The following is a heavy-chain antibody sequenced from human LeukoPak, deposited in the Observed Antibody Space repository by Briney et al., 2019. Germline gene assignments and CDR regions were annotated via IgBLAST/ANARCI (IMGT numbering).Heavy chain of an antibody. CDR3: AKDRGRRLHYGSGTAPTFDI. CDR2: ISDSGDST. CDR1: EFTFSSYA. Sequence: GGSLRLSCAASEFTFSSYAMNWVRQTPGKGLEWVSGISDSGDSTYYADSVKGRSTISRDNSKNTLFLQMNSLRAEDTAIYYCAKDRGRRLHYGSGTAPTFDIWGQGTKVTVSS. D-gene: IGHD3-10*01. J-gene: IGHJ3*02. V-gene: IGHV3-23*01.